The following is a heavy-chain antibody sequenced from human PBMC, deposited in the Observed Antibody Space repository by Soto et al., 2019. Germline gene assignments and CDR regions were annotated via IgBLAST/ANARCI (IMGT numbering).Heavy chain of an antibody. Sequence: PGGSLRLSCGASGFTFSDDYMSWIRQAPGKGLEWASYISSSGGTIYYADSVKGRFTISRDNAKNSLFLQMNSLRADDTAVYYCEKYLSSGFSGFDYWGQGTLVTVSS. D-gene: IGHD6-19*01. CDR2: ISSSGGTI. J-gene: IGHJ4*02. V-gene: IGHV3-11*01. CDR3: EKYLSSGFSGFDY. CDR1: GFTFSDDY.